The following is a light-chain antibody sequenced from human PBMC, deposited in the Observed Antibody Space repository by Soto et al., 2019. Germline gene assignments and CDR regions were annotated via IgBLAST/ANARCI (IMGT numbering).Light chain of an antibody. CDR1: SSNIGSNT. J-gene: IGLJ3*02. CDR3: TAWDGSLNVRL. V-gene: IGLV1-44*01. Sequence: QSVLTQPPSASGTPGQRVTISCSGSSSNIGSNTVNWYQQLPGTAPKLLIYRDNHRPSGIPDRFSGSKSGTSASLDISGLQSGDEADYYCTAWDGSLNVRLFGGGTQLTVL. CDR2: RDN.